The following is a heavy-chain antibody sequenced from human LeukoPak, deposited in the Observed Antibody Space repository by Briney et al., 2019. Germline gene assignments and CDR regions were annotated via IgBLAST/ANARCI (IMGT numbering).Heavy chain of an antibody. Sequence: GGSLRLSCAASGFTFDDYGMSWVRQAPGKGLEWVSGINWNGGSTGYADSVKGRFTISRDNAKNSLYLQMNSLRAEDTALYYCAGGRREYYFDYWGQGTMVTVSS. CDR3: AGGRREYYFDY. D-gene: IGHD3-16*01. J-gene: IGHJ4*02. V-gene: IGHV3-20*04. CDR2: INWNGGST. CDR1: GFTFDDYG.